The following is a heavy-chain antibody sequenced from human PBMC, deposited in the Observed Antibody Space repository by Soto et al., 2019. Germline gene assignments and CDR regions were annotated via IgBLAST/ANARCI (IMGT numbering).Heavy chain of an antibody. CDR2: IYYSGST. CDR1: GGSISSYY. CDR3: ATLYDSSGYYPIGY. J-gene: IGHJ4*02. D-gene: IGHD3-22*01. Sequence: SETLSLTCTVSGGSISSYYWSWIRQPPGKGLEWIGYIYYSGSTNYNPSLKSRVTISVDTSKNQFSLKLSSVTAADTAVYYCATLYDSSGYYPIGYWGQGTLVTVS. V-gene: IGHV4-59*08.